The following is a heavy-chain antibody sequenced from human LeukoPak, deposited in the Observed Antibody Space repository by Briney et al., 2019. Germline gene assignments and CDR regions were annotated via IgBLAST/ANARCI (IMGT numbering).Heavy chain of an antibody. CDR1: GFTFSYYA. Sequence: GGSLRLSCSASGFTFSYYAMHWVRQTAGKGLEFVSGISSNGGSTYYADSLKGRFTISRDNSNNTLYLQMSSLRAEDTAVYYCATYGSGSYRYYFDYWGQGTLFPVSS. D-gene: IGHD3-10*01. V-gene: IGHV3-64D*09. J-gene: IGHJ4*02. CDR3: ATYGSGSYRYYFDY. CDR2: ISSNGGST.